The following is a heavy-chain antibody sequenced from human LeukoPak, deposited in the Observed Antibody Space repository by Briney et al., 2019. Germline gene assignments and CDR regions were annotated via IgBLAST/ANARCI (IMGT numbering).Heavy chain of an antibody. J-gene: IGHJ4*02. CDR3: AREPAVAGTGLFVDC. CDR1: GGSISSSSYY. D-gene: IGHD6-19*01. Sequence: SETLSLTCTVSGGSISSSSYYWGWIRQPPGKGLEWIGSIYYSGSTYYNPSLKSRVTISVDTSKNQFSLKLSSVTAADTAVYYCAREPAVAGTGLFVDCWGQGTLVTVSS. V-gene: IGHV4-39*02. CDR2: IYYSGST.